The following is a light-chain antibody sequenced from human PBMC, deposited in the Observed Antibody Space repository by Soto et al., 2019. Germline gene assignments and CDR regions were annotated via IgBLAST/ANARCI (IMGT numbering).Light chain of an antibody. V-gene: IGLV6-57*03. Sequence: NFMLTQPHSVSESPGKTVTISCTRSSGNIASNYVQWYQQRPGSAPTTVIYEDNQRPSGVPDRFSGSIDSSPNSAALTISGLKTEDEADYYCQSYDASNQVFGGGTKLTVL. CDR1: SGNIASNY. J-gene: IGLJ3*02. CDR3: QSYDASNQV. CDR2: EDN.